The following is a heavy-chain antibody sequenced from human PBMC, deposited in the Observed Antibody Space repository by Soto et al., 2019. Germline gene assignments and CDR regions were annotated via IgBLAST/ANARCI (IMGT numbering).Heavy chain of an antibody. J-gene: IGHJ4*02. CDR2: IYPGDSDT. CDR3: ARYCSSPSCYSNY. D-gene: IGHD2-2*01. V-gene: IGHV5-51*01. CDR1: GYSFTSYW. Sequence: GESLKISCKGSGYSFTSYWIGCVRQMPGKGLEWMGIIYPGDSDTRYSPSFQGQVTISADKSISNAYLQWSSLKASDTAMYYCARYCSSPSCYSNYWGQGTLVTVSS.